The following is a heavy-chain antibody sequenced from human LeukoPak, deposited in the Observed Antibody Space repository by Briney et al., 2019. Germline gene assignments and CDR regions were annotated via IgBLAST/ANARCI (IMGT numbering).Heavy chain of an antibody. CDR2: INPNSGGT. D-gene: IGHD1-7*01. CDR3: ARDQVTGTTVAYYYYGMDV. V-gene: IGHV1-2*02. Sequence: GASVKVSCKASGYTYTDYYMYWVRQAPGQGLEWMEWINPNSGGTNYAQKFQGRVTMTRDTSISTAYMELSRLRSDDTAVYYCARDQVTGTTVAYYYYGMDVWGQGTTVTVSS. J-gene: IGHJ6*02. CDR1: GYTYTDYY.